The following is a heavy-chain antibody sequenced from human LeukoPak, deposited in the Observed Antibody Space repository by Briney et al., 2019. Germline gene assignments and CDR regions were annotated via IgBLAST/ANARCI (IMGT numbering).Heavy chain of an antibody. CDR3: ARASRITMVRGTYYFDY. J-gene: IGHJ4*02. D-gene: IGHD3-10*01. V-gene: IGHV1-8*02. Sequence: ASVKVSCKASGYTFTSYGISWVRQAPGQGLEWMGWMNPNSGNTGYAQKFQGRVTMTRNTSISTAYMELSSLRSEDTAVYYCARASRITMVRGTYYFDYWGQGTLVTVSS. CDR2: MNPNSGNT. CDR1: GYTFTSYG.